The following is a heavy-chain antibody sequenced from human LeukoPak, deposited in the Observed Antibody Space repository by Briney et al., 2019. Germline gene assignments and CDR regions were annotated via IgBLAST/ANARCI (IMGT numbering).Heavy chain of an antibody. D-gene: IGHD3-22*01. J-gene: IGHJ4*02. CDR3: ARDFADSSGYYPWYFDY. V-gene: IGHV1-18*01. Sequence: ASVKVSCKASGYTFTSYGISWVRQAPGQGLEWMGWISAYNGNTNYAQKLQGRVTMTTDTSTSTAYMELRSLRSDDTAVYYCARDFADSSGYYPWYFDYWGQGTLVTVSS. CDR1: GYTFTSYG. CDR2: ISAYNGNT.